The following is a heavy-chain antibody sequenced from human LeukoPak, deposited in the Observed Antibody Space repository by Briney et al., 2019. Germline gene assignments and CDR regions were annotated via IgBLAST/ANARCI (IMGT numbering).Heavy chain of an antibody. Sequence: PSETLSLTCTVSGDSISSSIYYWGWIRQPPGKGLECIGSIYYSASTYYNPSLKSRVTISVDTSKNQFSLKLNSVTAADTAVYYCARHSSVAAVDYWGQGTLVTVSS. CDR1: GDSISSSIYY. J-gene: IGHJ4*02. CDR2: IYYSAST. D-gene: IGHD6-19*01. CDR3: ARHSSVAAVDY. V-gene: IGHV4-39*01.